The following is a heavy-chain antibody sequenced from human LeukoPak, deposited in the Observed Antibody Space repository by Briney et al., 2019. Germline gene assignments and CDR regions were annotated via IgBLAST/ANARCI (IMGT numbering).Heavy chain of an antibody. Sequence: GGSLRLSCAASGFTFSSYAMRWVRQAPGKGLEWVSGISGTGGSTYSADSVKGRFTISRDNSENTLYLQMNSLRADDTAVYYCARGGGGSWYSALASWGQGIQVTVSS. D-gene: IGHD2-15*01. CDR2: ISGTGGST. CDR1: GFTFSSYA. CDR3: ARGGGGSWYSALAS. J-gene: IGHJ1*01. V-gene: IGHV3-23*01.